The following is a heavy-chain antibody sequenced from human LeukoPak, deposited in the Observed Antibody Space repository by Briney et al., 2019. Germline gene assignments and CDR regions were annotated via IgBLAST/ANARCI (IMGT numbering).Heavy chain of an antibody. J-gene: IGHJ6*02. CDR3: ARVLSYYDSSGYSSDYYYYGMDV. D-gene: IGHD3-22*01. CDR2: ISVYNGNT. Sequence: ASVKVSCKASGYTFITYGISWVRQAPGQGLEWMGWISVYNGNTNYAQKFQGRVTMTRDTSISTAYMELSRLRSDDTAVYYCARVLSYYDSSGYSSDYYYYGMDVWGQGTTVTVSS. V-gene: IGHV1-18*01. CDR1: GYTFITYG.